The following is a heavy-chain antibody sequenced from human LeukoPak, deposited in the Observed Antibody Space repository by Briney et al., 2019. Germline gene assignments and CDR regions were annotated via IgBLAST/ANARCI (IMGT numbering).Heavy chain of an antibody. CDR3: ARDLHYYDSSGYYQY. CDR2: ISSSGSYI. CDR1: GFTFSSYS. D-gene: IGHD3-22*01. V-gene: IGHV3-21*01. Sequence: GGSLRLSCAASGFTFSSYSMNWVRQAPGKGLEWVSSISSSGSYIYYADSVKGRFTISRDNAKNSLYLQMNSLRAEDTAVYYCARDLHYYDSSGYYQYWGQGTLVTVSS. J-gene: IGHJ4*02.